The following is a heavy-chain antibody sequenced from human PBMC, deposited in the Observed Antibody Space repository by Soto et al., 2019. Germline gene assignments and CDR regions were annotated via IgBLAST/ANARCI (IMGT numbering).Heavy chain of an antibody. V-gene: IGHV4-30-2*01. CDR3: AGNTWSSWSTFDP. D-gene: IGHD6-13*01. J-gene: IGHJ5*02. Sequence: SETLSLTCAVSGGSISSGGYSWSWIRQPPGKGLEWIGYIYHSGSTYYNPSHKSRVTISVDRSKNQFSLKLSSVTAADTAVYYCAGNTWSSWSTFDPWGQGTLITVSS. CDR1: GGSISSGGYS. CDR2: IYHSGST.